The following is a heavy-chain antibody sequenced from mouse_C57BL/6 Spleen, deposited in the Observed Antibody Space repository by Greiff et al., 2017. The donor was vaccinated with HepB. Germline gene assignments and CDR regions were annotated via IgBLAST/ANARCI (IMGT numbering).Heavy chain of an antibody. V-gene: IGHV14-2*01. CDR1: GFNIKDYY. CDR2: IDPEDGET. CDR3: ARGLLRLYYAMDY. D-gene: IGHD2-3*01. Sequence: VQLKESGAELVKPGASVKLSCTASGFNIKDYYMHWVKQRTEQGLEWIGRIDPEDGETKYAPKFQGKATITADTSSNTAYLQLSSLTSEDTAVYYCARGLLRLYYAMDYWGQGTSVTVSS. J-gene: IGHJ4*01.